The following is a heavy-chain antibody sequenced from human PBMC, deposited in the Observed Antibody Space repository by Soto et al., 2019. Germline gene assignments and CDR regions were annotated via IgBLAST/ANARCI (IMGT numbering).Heavy chain of an antibody. V-gene: IGHV3-74*01. CDR3: ASGLSGRADV. CDR1: GFTFSSYW. J-gene: IGHJ6*02. CDR2: MNEDGGTT. Sequence: GGSLRLSCAASGFTFSSYWMHWVRQAPGKGLVWVSRMNEDGGTTDYADSVKGRFTISRDNAKNTLYLQMNSLRVEDTAVYYCASGLSGRADVWGQGTTVTVSS. D-gene: IGHD3-10*01.